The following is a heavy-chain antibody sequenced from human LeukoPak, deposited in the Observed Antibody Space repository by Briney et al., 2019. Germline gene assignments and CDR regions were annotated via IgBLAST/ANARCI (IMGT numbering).Heavy chain of an antibody. CDR2: ISSSGSTI. CDR3: ARDLDGYVDY. CDR1: GFTFSSYE. V-gene: IGHV3-48*03. D-gene: IGHD5-24*01. Sequence: PGGSLRLSCAASGFTFSSYEMNWVRQAPGKGLEWVSYISSSGSTIYYAASVKGRFTISRDNAKNSLYLQMNSLRAEDTAVYYCARDLDGYVDYWGQGTLVTVSS. J-gene: IGHJ4*02.